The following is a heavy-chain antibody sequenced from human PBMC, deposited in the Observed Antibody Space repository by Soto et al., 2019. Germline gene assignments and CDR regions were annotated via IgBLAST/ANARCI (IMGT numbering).Heavy chain of an antibody. V-gene: IGHV4-34*01. D-gene: IGHD3-10*01. CDR1: GGSFSGYS. CDR2: INHSGTT. CDR3: ARVGRWTMYYYGSGDFDY. J-gene: IGHJ4*02. Sequence: SETLSLTCAVYGGSFSGYSWNWIRQPPGKGLEWIGEINHSGTTNYNPSLKSRVTISVDASKNQFSLKLSSVTAADTAVYYCARVGRWTMYYYGSGDFDYWGQGTLVTVSS.